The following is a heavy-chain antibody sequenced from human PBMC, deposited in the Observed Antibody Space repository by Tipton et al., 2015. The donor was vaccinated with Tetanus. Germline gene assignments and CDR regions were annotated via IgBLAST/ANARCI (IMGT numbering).Heavy chain of an antibody. D-gene: IGHD1-1*01. CDR2: ISGYNGNT. CDR1: GYTFSSYG. CDR3: ARGGTMDY. Sequence: QVQLVQSGAEVKKPGASVKVSCKASGYTFSSYGINWVRQAPGQGLEWMGWISGYNGNTNYAQRFQARVTMTTDTSTLTAYMERRGQRSDDTAVDYGARGGTMDYWGQGTLVTVSA. J-gene: IGHJ4*02. V-gene: IGHV1-18*01.